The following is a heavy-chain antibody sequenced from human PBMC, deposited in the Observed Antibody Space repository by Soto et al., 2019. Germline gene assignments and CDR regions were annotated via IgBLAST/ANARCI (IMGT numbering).Heavy chain of an antibody. Sequence: QVQLVQSGAEVGKPGASVRVSCKASGYTFSTHDINWVRQAPGQGLEWMGWMNFNSGNTGYAQKFQGRVTMTRDTSISTAYMELSSLSSEDTAVYYCAVAVVPTSIHYYYYMDVWGKGATVTVSS. CDR1: GYTFSTHD. CDR3: AVAVVPTSIHYYYYMDV. D-gene: IGHD2-2*01. V-gene: IGHV1-8*01. J-gene: IGHJ6*03. CDR2: MNFNSGNT.